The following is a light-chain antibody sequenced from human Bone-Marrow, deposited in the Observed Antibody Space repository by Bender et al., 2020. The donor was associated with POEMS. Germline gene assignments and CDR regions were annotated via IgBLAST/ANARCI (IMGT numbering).Light chain of an antibody. CDR1: SSDVGGYNY. CDR3: NSYTSSTTV. CDR2: DVS. J-gene: IGLJ3*02. Sequence: QSALTQPASVSGSPGQSITISCTRTSSDVGGYNYVSWYQQHPGKAPKLLIYDVSNRPSGVSNRFSGSKSGNTASLTISGLQAEDEADYYCNSYTSSTTVFGGGTKLTVL. V-gene: IGLV2-14*03.